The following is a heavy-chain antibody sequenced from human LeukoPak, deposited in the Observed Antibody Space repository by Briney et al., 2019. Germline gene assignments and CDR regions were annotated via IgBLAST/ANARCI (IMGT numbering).Heavy chain of an antibody. V-gene: IGHV3-48*03. J-gene: IGHJ3*01. D-gene: IGHD2-21*01. Sequence: HAGGSLRLSCAASGFTFNTYGMNWFRQAPGRGLEWISYINSVGGTTFYGDSVKGRFTISRDNANNTLYLQMNSLRAEDAATYYCARSHMYGDYGEDVWGHGTLVAVSS. CDR2: INSVGGTT. CDR3: ARSHMYGDYGEDV. CDR1: GFTFNTYG.